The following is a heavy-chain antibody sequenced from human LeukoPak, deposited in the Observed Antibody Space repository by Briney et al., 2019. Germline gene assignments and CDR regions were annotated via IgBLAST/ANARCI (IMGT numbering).Heavy chain of an antibody. Sequence: QTGGSLRLSCAASGFTFSSYGMHWVRQAPGKGLEWVAVISYDGSNKYYADSVKGRFTISRDNSKNTLYLQMNSLRAEDTAVYYCAKERLRYAFDIWGQGTMVTVSS. CDR2: ISYDGSNK. J-gene: IGHJ3*02. V-gene: IGHV3-30*18. CDR3: AKERLRYAFDI. CDR1: GFTFSSYG. D-gene: IGHD4-17*01.